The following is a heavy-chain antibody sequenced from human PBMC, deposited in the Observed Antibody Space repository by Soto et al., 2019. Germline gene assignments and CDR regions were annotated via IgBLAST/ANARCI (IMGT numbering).Heavy chain of an antibody. CDR3: ARHSLDWLFSPFDY. CDR2: INKDGSVT. Sequence: GGSLRLSCTASGFTLGDYWMHWVRQIPGKGLVWVSRINKDGSVTNYAESVTGRFTISRDNAKNTLFLQMNSLRAADTAVYYCARHSLDWLFSPFDYWGQGTLVTVSS. J-gene: IGHJ4*02. V-gene: IGHV3-74*01. CDR1: GFTLGDYW. D-gene: IGHD3-9*01.